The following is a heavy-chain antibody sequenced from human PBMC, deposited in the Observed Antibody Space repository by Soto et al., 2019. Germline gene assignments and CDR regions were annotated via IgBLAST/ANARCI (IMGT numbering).Heavy chain of an antibody. Sequence: SVKVSCKASGGTFSSYAISWVRQAPGQGLEWMGGIIPIFGTANYAQKFQGRVTITADESTSTAYMELSSLRSEDTAVYYCARDRGYYDSSGYHFEYWGRGPLVTVS. CDR3: ARDRGYYDSSGYHFEY. J-gene: IGHJ4*02. CDR2: IIPIFGTA. V-gene: IGHV1-69*13. CDR1: GGTFSSYA. D-gene: IGHD3-22*01.